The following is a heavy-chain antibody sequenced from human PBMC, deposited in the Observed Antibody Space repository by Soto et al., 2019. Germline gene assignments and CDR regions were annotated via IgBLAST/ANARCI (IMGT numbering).Heavy chain of an antibody. CDR2: IDYSGST. CDR3: ASKIVLVPGATGDYFDS. V-gene: IGHV4-30-4*01. J-gene: IGHJ4*02. Sequence: VQLQESGPGLVKASQTLSLTCTVSDDSITNADYYWSWIRHSPGKGLEWIGHIDYSGSTDFNPSPKSRVAISVDTSKNQFSLKLRSVTAADTALYYCASKIVLVPGATGDYFDSWGQGTLVTVSS. D-gene: IGHD3-10*01. CDR1: DDSITNADYY.